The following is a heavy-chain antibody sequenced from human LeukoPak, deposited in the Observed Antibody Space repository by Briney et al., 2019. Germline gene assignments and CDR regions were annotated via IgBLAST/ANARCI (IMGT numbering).Heavy chain of an antibody. Sequence: SETLSLTFTVSGGSVSSYYWSWIRQPPGKGLEWIGYIYYSGSTNYNPSLKSRVTISVDTSKNQFSLKLSSVTAADTAVYYCARDPPGEMATGRGSHAFEIWGQGTMVTVSS. CDR2: IYYSGST. D-gene: IGHD5-24*01. V-gene: IGHV4-59*02. J-gene: IGHJ3*02. CDR1: GGSVSSYY. CDR3: ARDPPGEMATGRGSHAFEI.